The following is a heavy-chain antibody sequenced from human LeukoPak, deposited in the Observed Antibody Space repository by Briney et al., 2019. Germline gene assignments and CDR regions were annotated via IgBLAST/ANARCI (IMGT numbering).Heavy chain of an antibody. CDR2: ISSSSTI. Sequence: PGGSLRLSCAASGFTFSSYSINWVRQAPGKGLEWVSYISSSSTISYADSVKGRFTISRDNANNSLYLQMTSLRDEDTAVYYCARGGTSSSLAYWGQGTLVTVSS. CDR1: GFTFSSYS. V-gene: IGHV3-48*02. D-gene: IGHD4-23*01. J-gene: IGHJ4*02. CDR3: ARGGTSSSLAY.